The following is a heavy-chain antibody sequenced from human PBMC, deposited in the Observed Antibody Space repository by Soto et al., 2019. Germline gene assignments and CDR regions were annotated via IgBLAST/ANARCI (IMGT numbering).Heavy chain of an antibody. V-gene: IGHV3-64*01. CDR3: ARDIEGYCSGGSCYYYYMDV. Sequence: GGSLRLSCAASGFTFSSYAMHWVRQAPGKGLEYVSAISSNGGSTYYANSVKGRFTISRDNSKNTLYLQMGSLRAEDMAVYYCARDIEGYCSGGSCYYYYMDVWGKGTTVTVSS. CDR1: GFTFSSYA. CDR2: ISSNGGST. D-gene: IGHD2-15*01. J-gene: IGHJ6*03.